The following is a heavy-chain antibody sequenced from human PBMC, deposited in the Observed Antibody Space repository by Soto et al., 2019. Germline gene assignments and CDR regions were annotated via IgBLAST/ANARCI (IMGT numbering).Heavy chain of an antibody. Sequence: SETLSLTCAVYGGSFSGYYWSWIRQPPGKGLEWIGEINHSGSTNYNPSLKSRVTISVDTSKNQFSLKLSSVTAADTAVYYCSSGCAWYDRLTDHGFDPWGQGTRVTVSS. D-gene: IGHD3-22*01. V-gene: IGHV4-34*01. J-gene: IGHJ5*02. CDR3: SSGCAWYDRLTDHGFDP. CDR1: GGSFSGYY. CDR2: INHSGST.